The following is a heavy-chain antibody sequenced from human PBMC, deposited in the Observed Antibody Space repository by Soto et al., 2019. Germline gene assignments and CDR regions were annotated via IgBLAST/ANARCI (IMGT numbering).Heavy chain of an antibody. CDR3: ARNRAAYDY. J-gene: IGHJ4*02. Sequence: SGTPYLTSASCGGRIKSSSFALGWIRQPPGKGLEWIGSIYYSGSTYYNPSLKSRVTISVDTSKNQFSLKLSSVTAADTAVYYCARNRAAYDYWGQGTLVTVSS. CDR1: GGRIKSSSFA. CDR2: IYYSGST. V-gene: IGHV4-39*01.